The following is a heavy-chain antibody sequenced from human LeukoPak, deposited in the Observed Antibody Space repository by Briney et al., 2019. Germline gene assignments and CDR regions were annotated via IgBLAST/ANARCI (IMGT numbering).Heavy chain of an antibody. Sequence: PSQTLSLTCAISGDSVSSNSAAWHWIRQTPSRGLEWLGRTWYRSRWYNEYAVSVKSRITINPDTSKNQFSLHLNSVTPEDTAVYYCAAGSSGSSHYYFDYWGQGTLATVSS. CDR3: AAGSSGSSHYYFDY. CDR1: GDSVSSNSAA. D-gene: IGHD3-10*01. J-gene: IGHJ4*02. CDR2: TWYRSRWYN. V-gene: IGHV6-1*01.